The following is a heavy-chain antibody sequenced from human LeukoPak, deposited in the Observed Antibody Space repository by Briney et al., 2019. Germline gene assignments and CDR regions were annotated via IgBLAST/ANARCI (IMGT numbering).Heavy chain of an antibody. CDR2: ISDNGVTR. V-gene: IGHV3-23*01. J-gene: IGHJ6*02. CDR3: AKAPAPYYYYYGMDV. Sequence: PGGSLRLSCAASGFTFSSYAMNWVPQAPGKGLEWVSSISDNGVTRYYADSVKGRFTISRDNSDNTVYLQMNSLRAEDTAIYYCAKAPAPYYYYYGMDVWGQGTAVTVSS. CDR1: GFTFSSYA.